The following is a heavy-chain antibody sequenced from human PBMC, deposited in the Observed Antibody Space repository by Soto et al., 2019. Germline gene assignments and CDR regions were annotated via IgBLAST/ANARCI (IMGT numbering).Heavy chain of an antibody. V-gene: IGHV3-33*01. CDR3: ARDGQQLAPYAMDV. CDR1: GFTVGNNA. Sequence: QVQLVESGGNMVQPGRSLRLSCAASGFTVGNNAMHWVRHAAGKGLEWVAQIWFDGNNKYYTDSVKGRFTISRDNLKNTVYLQMDSLRADDTAVYYCARDGQQLAPYAMDVWGQGTTVIVSS. CDR2: IWFDGNNK. D-gene: IGHD6-13*01. J-gene: IGHJ6*02.